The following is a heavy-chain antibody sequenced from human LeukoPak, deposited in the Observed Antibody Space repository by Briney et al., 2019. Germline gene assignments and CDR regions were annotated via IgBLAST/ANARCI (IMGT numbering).Heavy chain of an antibody. J-gene: IGHJ4*02. CDR1: GGSFSGYY. V-gene: IGHV4-34*01. CDR3: ARHRKPAISMVRGVNRGGAIDY. CDR2: INHSGST. Sequence: SETLSLTCAVYGGSFSGYYWSWIRQPPGKGLEWIGEINHSGSTNYNPSLKSRVTISGDTSKNQFSLKLSSVTAADTAVYYCARHRKPAISMVRGVNRGGAIDYWGQGTLVTVSS. D-gene: IGHD3-10*01.